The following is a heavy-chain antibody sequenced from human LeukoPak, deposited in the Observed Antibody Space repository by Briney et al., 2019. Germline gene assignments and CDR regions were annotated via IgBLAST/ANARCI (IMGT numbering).Heavy chain of an antibody. CDR1: GFTFSSYG. J-gene: IGHJ4*02. Sequence: PGRSLRLSCAASGFTFSSYGMHWVRQAPGKGLEWVAVISYDGSNKYYADSVKGRFTISRDNSKNTLYLQMNSLRAEDTAVYYCAKDRRAMVRGVIITGPFDYWGQGTLVTVSS. CDR3: AKDRRAMVRGVIITGPFDY. V-gene: IGHV3-30*18. D-gene: IGHD3-10*01. CDR2: ISYDGSNK.